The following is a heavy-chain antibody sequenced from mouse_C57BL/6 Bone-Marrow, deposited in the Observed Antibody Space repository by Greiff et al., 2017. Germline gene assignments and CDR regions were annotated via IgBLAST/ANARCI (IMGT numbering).Heavy chain of an antibody. CDR3: ARAYYYPFAY. Sequence: VKLVESGPGLVQPSQSLSITCTASGFSLTSYGVHWVRQSPGKGLEWMGVICCGGCKDYNAAFISSLSISKDNSKSQVYFKMNSLQADDTAIYYCARAYYYPFAYWGQGTLVTVSS. D-gene: IGHD1-1*01. CDR2: ICCGGCK. J-gene: IGHJ3*01. V-gene: IGHV2-2*01. CDR1: GFSLTSYG.